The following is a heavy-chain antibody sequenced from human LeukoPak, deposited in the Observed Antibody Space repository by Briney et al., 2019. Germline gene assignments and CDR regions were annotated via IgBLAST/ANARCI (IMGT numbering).Heavy chain of an antibody. J-gene: IGHJ4*02. Sequence: GGSLRLSCGASGFTFSSSAMHWVRQGPGKGLEWVSAISGGGGSTYYADFVKGRFTISRDNSKNTLSLQMNSLRVEDTAVYYCARDQGYDYVWGSNRYGYWGQGTLVTVSS. D-gene: IGHD3-16*02. CDR2: ISGGGGST. CDR3: ARDQGYDYVWGSNRYGY. V-gene: IGHV3-23*01. CDR1: GFTFSSSA.